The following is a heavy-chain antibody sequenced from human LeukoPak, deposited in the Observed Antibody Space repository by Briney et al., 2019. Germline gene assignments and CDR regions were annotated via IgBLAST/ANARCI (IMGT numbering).Heavy chain of an antibody. J-gene: IGHJ4*02. V-gene: IGHV5-51*01. CDR2: IYPGDSDT. Sequence: GESLKISCKGSGYSFTSYWIGWVRQMPGKGLEWMGIIYPGDSDTRYSPSFQGQVTISADKSISTAYLQWSSLKASDTAMYYCARHGGHGGYCSSTSCYKPFDYWGQGTLVTVSS. CDR3: ARHGGHGGYCSSTSCYKPFDY. CDR1: GYSFTSYW. D-gene: IGHD2-2*02.